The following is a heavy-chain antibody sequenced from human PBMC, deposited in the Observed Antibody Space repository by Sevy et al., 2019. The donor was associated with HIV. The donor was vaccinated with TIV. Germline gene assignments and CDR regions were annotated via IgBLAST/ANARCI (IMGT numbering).Heavy chain of an antibody. CDR3: VKETRSGYLP. D-gene: IGHD3-3*01. J-gene: IGHJ5*02. Sequence: GGSLRLSCTVSGFNFITYVMTWVRQAPGKGLEWVSTISPNGGSTYYADSVKGRFTISRDNSKNTVFLQMNSLRAEDTAIYNGVKETRSGYLPWGQGTLVTVSS. CDR1: GFNFITYV. V-gene: IGHV3-23*01. CDR2: ISPNGGST.